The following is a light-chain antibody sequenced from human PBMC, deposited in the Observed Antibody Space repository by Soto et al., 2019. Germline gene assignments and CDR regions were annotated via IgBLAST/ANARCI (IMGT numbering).Light chain of an antibody. Sequence: QSALTQPASVSGSPGQSITISCTGSSSDVGGYNYVSWYQQHPGKAPKLMIYEVSNRPSGVSNRFSGSKSGNTASLTISGLQGEDEADYYCSSYTSSYTGVFGGGTKVTVL. J-gene: IGLJ3*02. V-gene: IGLV2-14*01. CDR3: SSYTSSYTGV. CDR2: EVS. CDR1: SSDVGGYNY.